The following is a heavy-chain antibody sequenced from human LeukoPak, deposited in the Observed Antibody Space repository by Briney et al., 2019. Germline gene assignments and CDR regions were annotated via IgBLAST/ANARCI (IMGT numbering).Heavy chain of an antibody. CDR1: GFTFSDYA. CDR2: ISYDGSNK. D-gene: IGHD6-19*01. J-gene: IGHJ6*04. Sequence: GGSPRLSCAASGFTFSDYAMHWVRQAPGRGLEWVAVISYDGSNKYYAESVKGRITISRDNSKNTLYLQMNSLRAEDTAVYYCARSSVAGTGDAWGKGTTVTVSS. CDR3: ARSSVAGTGDA. V-gene: IGHV3-30*04.